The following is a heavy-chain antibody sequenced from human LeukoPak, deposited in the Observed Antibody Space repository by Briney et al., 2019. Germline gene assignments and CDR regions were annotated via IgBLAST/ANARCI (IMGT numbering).Heavy chain of an antibody. D-gene: IGHD2-15*01. CDR1: AGSISSYC. J-gene: IGHJ2*01. CDR3: ARGYCSGGSCHSGRYYFDF. CDR2: IFYSGSP. V-gene: IGHV4-59*01. Sequence: PSETLSLTCTVSAGSISSYCWTWIRQRPGKGLDWIGYIFYSGSPNYSPSLKSRVAISVEMSKNQFSLKLNSVTTASTAVYYCARGYCSGGSCHSGRYYFDFWGRGTLVTVSS.